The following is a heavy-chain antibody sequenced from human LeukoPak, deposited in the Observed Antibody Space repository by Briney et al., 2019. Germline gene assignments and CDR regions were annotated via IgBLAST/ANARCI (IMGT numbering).Heavy chain of an antibody. CDR1: GGSISSGSYY. CDR3: ASGSYYYDSSGYFN. D-gene: IGHD3-22*01. Sequence: SETLSLTCTVSGGSISSGSYYWSWIRQHPGKGLEWIGYIYYSGSTYYNPSLKSRVTISVDTSKNQFSLKLSSVTAADTAVYYCASGSYYYDSSGYFNWGQGTLVTVSS. J-gene: IGHJ4*02. CDR2: IYYSGST. V-gene: IGHV4-31*03.